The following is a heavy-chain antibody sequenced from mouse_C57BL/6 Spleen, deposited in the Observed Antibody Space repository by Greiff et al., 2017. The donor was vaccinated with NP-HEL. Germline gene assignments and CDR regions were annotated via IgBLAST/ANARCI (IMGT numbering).Heavy chain of an antibody. J-gene: IGHJ3*01. D-gene: IGHD1-1*01. CDR1: GYTFTSYG. CDR2: IYIGNGYT. CDR3: ARDYYGSSSAWFAY. Sequence: VHVKQSGAELVRPGSSVKMSCKTSGYTFTSYGINWVKQRPGQGLEWIGYIYIGNGYTEYNEKFKGKATLTSDTSSSTAYMQLSSLTSEDSAIYFCARDYYGSSSAWFAYWGQGTLVTVSA. V-gene: IGHV1-58*01.